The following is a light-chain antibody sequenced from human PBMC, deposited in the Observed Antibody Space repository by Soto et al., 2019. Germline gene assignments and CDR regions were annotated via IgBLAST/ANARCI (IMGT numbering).Light chain of an antibody. CDR3: QTWGTGIQV. J-gene: IGLJ1*01. CDR2: LNSDGSH. V-gene: IGLV4-69*01. CDR1: SGHSSYA. Sequence: QLVLTQSPSASASLGASVKLTCTLSSGHSSYAIAWHQQQPEKGPRYLMKLNSDGSHSKGDGIPDRFSGSSSGAERYLTISSLQSEDEADYYCQTWGTGIQVFGTGTKLTVI.